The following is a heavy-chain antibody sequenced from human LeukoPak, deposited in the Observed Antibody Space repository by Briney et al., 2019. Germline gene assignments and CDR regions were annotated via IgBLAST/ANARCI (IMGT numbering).Heavy chain of an antibody. CDR2: IKSKTDGGTT. CDR3: TTDPSDFWSGLDY. V-gene: IGHV3-15*01. CDR1: GFTFSNAW. Sequence: GSLRLSCAASGFTFSNAWMSWVRQAPGKGLEWVGRIKSKTDGGTTDYAAPVKGRFTISRDDSKNTLYLQMNSLKTEDTAVYYCTTDPSDFWSGLDYWGQGTLVTVSS. J-gene: IGHJ4*02. D-gene: IGHD3-3*01.